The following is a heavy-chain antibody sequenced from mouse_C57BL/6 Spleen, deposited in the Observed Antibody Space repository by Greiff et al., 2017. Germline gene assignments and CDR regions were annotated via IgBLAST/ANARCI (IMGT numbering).Heavy chain of an antibody. CDR1: GYTFTSYW. V-gene: IGHV1-52*01. J-gene: IGHJ1*03. Sequence: VQLQQPGAELVRPGSSVKLSCKASGYTFTSYWMHWVKQRPIQGLEWIGNIDPSDSETHYNQKFKDKATLTVDKSSSTAYMQLSSLTSEDSSVYYCARSGYYGSSAPYWYVDVWGTGTTVTVSS. CDR3: ARSGYYGSSAPYWYVDV. CDR2: IDPSDSET. D-gene: IGHD1-1*01.